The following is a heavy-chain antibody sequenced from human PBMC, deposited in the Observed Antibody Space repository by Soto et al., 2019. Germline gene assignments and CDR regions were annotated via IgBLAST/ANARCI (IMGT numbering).Heavy chain of an antibody. CDR3: AKARSQRGFLPGY. CDR2: ISGSGGST. D-gene: IGHD3-10*01. J-gene: IGHJ4*02. Sequence: EVQLLESGGGLVQPGGSLKLSCAASGFAFSSYAMSWIRQAPGKGLEWVSAISGSGGSTYYADSVKGRFTISRDNSKNTLYLQMNSLRAEDTAVYYCAKARSQRGFLPGYWGQGTLVTVSS. CDR1: GFAFSSYA. V-gene: IGHV3-23*01.